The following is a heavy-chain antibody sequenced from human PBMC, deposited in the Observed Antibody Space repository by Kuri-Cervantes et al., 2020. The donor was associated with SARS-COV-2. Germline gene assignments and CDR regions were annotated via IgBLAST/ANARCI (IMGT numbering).Heavy chain of an antibody. D-gene: IGHD5-18*01. CDR3: ARVSWMQLWHRYFDN. CDR1: GVPVTGGTYS. Sequence: SETLSLTCAVSGVPVTGGTYSWAWIRQPGGKGLEWIGHLDTSGSTTYNPSLRGRVTISLDPSNNQVSLSLPSTTAAETAVYYCARVSWMQLWHRYFDNWGQGTLVTVSS. CDR2: LDTSGST. J-gene: IGHJ4*02. V-gene: IGHV4-61*09.